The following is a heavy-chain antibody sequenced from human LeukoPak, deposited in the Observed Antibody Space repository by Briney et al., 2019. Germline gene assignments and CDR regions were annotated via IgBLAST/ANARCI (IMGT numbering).Heavy chain of an antibody. Sequence: GGSLRLSCAASGFTFSSYWMHWVRQAPGEGLVWVSRINRDGSSTSYADSVKGRFTISRDNAKNTLYLQMNSLRAEDTAVYYCASGDYYYYYMDVWGKGTTVTVSS. CDR3: ASGDYYYYYMDV. CDR2: INRDGSST. V-gene: IGHV3-74*01. D-gene: IGHD3-10*01. CDR1: GFTFSSYW. J-gene: IGHJ6*03.